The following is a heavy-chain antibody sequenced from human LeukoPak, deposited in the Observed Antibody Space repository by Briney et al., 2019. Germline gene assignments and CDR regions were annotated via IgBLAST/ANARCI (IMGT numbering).Heavy chain of an antibody. V-gene: IGHV3-30-3*01. J-gene: IGHJ4*02. Sequence: PGRSLRLSCAASGFTFSSYAMHWVRQAPGKGLEWVAVISYDGSNKYYADSVKGRFTISRDNAKNSLYLQMNSLRDEDTAVYYCARLTTVTLLFDYWGQGTLVTVSS. CDR2: ISYDGSNK. D-gene: IGHD4-17*01. CDR3: ARLTTVTLLFDY. CDR1: GFTFSSYA.